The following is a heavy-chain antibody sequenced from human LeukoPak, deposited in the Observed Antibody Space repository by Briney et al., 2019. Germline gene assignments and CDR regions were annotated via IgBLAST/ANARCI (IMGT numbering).Heavy chain of an antibody. D-gene: IGHD6-19*01. CDR1: GFTFSYYG. Sequence: GGSLRLPCAGSGFTFSYYGIHWARQAPGKGLEWVAAISSSGNQNYYGDSVKGRFTISRDNSKNTLYLQMNSPSAEDTAVYYCARDADPSGRNWYFDLWGRGTLVTVAS. V-gene: IGHV3-30*03. CDR3: ARDADPSGRNWYFDL. CDR2: ISSSGNQN. J-gene: IGHJ2*01.